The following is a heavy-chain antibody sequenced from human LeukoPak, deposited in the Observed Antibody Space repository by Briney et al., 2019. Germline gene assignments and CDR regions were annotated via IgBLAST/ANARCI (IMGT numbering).Heavy chain of an antibody. J-gene: IGHJ4*02. CDR2: ISAYNGNT. D-gene: IGHD5-24*01. CDR1: GYTFTSYG. V-gene: IGHV1-18*01. Sequence: ASVKVSCKASGYTFTSYGISWVRQAPGQGLEWMGWISAYNGNTNYVQKLQGRVTMTTDTSTTTAFMELRSLRSDDTAVYYCARLEMATIAFDYWGQGTLVTVSA. CDR3: ARLEMATIAFDY.